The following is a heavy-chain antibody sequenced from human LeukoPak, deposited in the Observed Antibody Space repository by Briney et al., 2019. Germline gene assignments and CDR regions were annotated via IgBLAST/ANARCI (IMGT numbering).Heavy chain of an antibody. V-gene: IGHV3-33*06. Sequence: GRSLRLSCAASGFTFSSYGMHWVRQAPGKGLEWVAVIWYDGSNKYYADSVKGRFTISRDSSKNTLYLQMNSLRAEDTAVYYCAKDDSSGYYYQLDYWGQGTLVTVSS. CDR3: AKDDSSGYYYQLDY. D-gene: IGHD3-22*01. J-gene: IGHJ4*02. CDR2: IWYDGSNK. CDR1: GFTFSSYG.